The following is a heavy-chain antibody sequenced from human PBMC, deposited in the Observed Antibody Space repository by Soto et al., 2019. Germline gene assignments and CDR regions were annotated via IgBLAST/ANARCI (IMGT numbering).Heavy chain of an antibody. CDR1: GGSISSSSYY. V-gene: IGHV4-39*07. CDR3: ARDRSNWAFDY. J-gene: IGHJ4*02. CDR2: IYYSGST. D-gene: IGHD7-27*01. Sequence: PSETLSLTCTVSGGSISSSSYYWCWIRQPPGKGLEWIGSIYYSGSTYYNPSLKSRITISVDTSKNQFSLKLSSVTAADTAVYYCARDRSNWAFDYWGQGTLVTVSS.